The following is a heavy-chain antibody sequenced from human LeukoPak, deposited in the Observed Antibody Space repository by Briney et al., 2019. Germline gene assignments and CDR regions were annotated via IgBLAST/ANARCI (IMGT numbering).Heavy chain of an antibody. Sequence: SETLSLTCAVYGGSFSGYYWSWIRQPPGKGLEWIGEINHSGSTNYNPSLKSRVTISVDTSKNQFSLKLSSVTAADTAVYYSARDDYDSSGYYRLKWGQGPVVTVSS. J-gene: IGHJ4*02. CDR2: INHSGST. CDR1: GGSFSGYY. CDR3: ARDDYDSSGYYRLK. D-gene: IGHD3-22*01. V-gene: IGHV4-34*01.